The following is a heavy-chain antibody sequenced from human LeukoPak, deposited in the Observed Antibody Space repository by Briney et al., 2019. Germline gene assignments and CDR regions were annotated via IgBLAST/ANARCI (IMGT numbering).Heavy chain of an antibody. CDR3: ARFLGIGSQRYYFDS. J-gene: IGHJ4*02. D-gene: IGHD6-19*01. CDR1: GDSVSSNSAA. CDR2: XYYRSKWYH. Sequence: PSQTLSLTCAISGDSVSSNSAAWSWIRQSPSRGLEXLXXXYYRSKWYHDYAVSVRSRVSVNPDTSKNQFSLQLNSVTPEDTAVYYCARFLGIGSQRYYFDSWGQGTLVTVSS. V-gene: IGHV6-1*01.